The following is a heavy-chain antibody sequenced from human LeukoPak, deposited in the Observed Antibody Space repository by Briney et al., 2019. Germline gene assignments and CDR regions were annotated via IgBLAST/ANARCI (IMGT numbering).Heavy chain of an antibody. D-gene: IGHD2-21*02. V-gene: IGHV1-18*01. J-gene: IGHJ1*01. Sequence: ASVKVSCKASGYTFTSYGISWVRQAPGQGLEWMGWICAYNGNTNYAQKLQGRVTMTTDTSTSTAYMELRSLRSDDTAVYYCAVYCGGDCYKYFQHWARAPWSPSPQ. CDR2: ICAYNGNT. CDR3: AVYCGGDCYKYFQH. CDR1: GYTFTSYG.